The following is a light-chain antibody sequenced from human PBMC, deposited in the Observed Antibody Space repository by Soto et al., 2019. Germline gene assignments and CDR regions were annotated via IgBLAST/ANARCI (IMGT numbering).Light chain of an antibody. CDR2: GAS. CDR3: QQDGSSGT. Sequence: EIVLTQSPATVSFYSGERATLSCRARQRISSFSAWYQQNPGQATRLLIYGASNRAGGIPERFSGGGSGTVCIIVISRQEPVDVAVDYYQQDGSSGTFGQGTKVDI. V-gene: IGKV3-20*01. CDR1: QRISSF. J-gene: IGKJ1*01.